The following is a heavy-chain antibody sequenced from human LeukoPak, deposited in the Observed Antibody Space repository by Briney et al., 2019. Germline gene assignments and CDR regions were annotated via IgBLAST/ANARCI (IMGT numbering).Heavy chain of an antibody. CDR2: IISSSSTI. CDR1: GFTFSSYT. CDR3: ARDGAMTTDAFDI. J-gene: IGHJ3*02. V-gene: IGHV3-48*01. D-gene: IGHD4-17*01. Sequence: GGSLRLSCAASGFTFSSYTMNWVRQAPGKGLEWVSYIISSSSTIYYADSVKGRFTISRDNAKNSLYLQMNSLRAEDTAVYYCARDGAMTTDAFDIWGQGTMVTVSS.